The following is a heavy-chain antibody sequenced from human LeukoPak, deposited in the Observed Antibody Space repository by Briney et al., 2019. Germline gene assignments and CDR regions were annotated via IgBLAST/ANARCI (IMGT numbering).Heavy chain of an antibody. Sequence: SVKVSCKASGGTFSSYAISWVRQAPGQGLEWMGGIIPIFHTANYAQKFQGRVTITAAESTSTAYMDLSSLRSEDTAVYYCASQRTAGSLALDFEYWGQGTLVTVSS. CDR3: ASQRTAGSLALDFEY. D-gene: IGHD6-13*01. V-gene: IGHV1-69*13. CDR2: IIPIFHTA. J-gene: IGHJ4*02. CDR1: GGTFSSYA.